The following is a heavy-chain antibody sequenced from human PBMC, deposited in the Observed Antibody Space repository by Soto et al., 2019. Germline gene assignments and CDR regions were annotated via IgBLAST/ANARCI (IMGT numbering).Heavy chain of an antibody. V-gene: IGHV4-34*01. CDR2: IYHSGNS. Sequence: SETLSLTCAVYGGSFSGYYWSWIRQPPGKGLEWIGYIYHSGNSYYNPSLKSRVTISVDTSKNQFSLKLSSVTAADTAVYYCARLYGFSGFDYWGQGTLVTVSS. D-gene: IGHD6-25*01. CDR3: ARLYGFSGFDY. J-gene: IGHJ4*02. CDR1: GGSFSGYY.